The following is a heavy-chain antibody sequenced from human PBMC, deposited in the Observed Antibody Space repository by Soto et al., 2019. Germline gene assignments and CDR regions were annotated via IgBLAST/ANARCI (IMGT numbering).Heavy chain of an antibody. J-gene: IGHJ4*02. CDR2: INHSGSS. CDR3: TRGLFCGSAYSGSRYYFDA. CDR1: GGSFSGYI. V-gene: IGHV4-34*01. Sequence: LSLTCAVSGGSFSGYIWTWIRQTPGKGLQWIGQINHSGSSIYNPSLKNRVTISTMSNNKFSLELSSVTAADTAVYYCTRGLFCGSAYSGSRYYFDAWGKGTMVPVCS. D-gene: IGHD3-10*01.